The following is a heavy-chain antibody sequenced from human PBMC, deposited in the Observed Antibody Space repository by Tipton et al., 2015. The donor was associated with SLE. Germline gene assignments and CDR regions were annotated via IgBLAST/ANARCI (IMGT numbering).Heavy chain of an antibody. Sequence: TLSLTCTVSGSSLTGSYWSWIRQPPGKGLEWIGYIYYTGSTEFAPSLKSRVTFSVDRSKNQFSLNLGSVTAADTAVYYCARGARGYSYGSNEDFDSWGQGILVTVSS. D-gene: IGHD5-18*01. V-gene: IGHV4-59*01. CDR1: GSSLTGSY. CDR2: IYYTGST. CDR3: ARGARGYSYGSNEDFDS. J-gene: IGHJ4*02.